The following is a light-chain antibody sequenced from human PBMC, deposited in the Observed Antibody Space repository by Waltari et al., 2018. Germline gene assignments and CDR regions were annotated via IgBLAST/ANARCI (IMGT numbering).Light chain of an antibody. J-gene: IGKJ1*01. CDR2: WAS. V-gene: IGKV4-1*01. CDR1: QSVLYSSNNKNY. Sequence: DIVMTQSPDSLAVSLGERATINCKSSQSVLYSSNNKNYLAWYQQKPGQPPKLLIYWASTRESGVPDRFSGSGSGTDFTLTISSLQAEDVAGXXXXQYYSTPPRTFGQGTKVEIK. CDR3: XQYYSTPPRT.